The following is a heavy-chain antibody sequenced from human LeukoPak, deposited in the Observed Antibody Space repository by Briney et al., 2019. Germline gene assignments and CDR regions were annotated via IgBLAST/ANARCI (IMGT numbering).Heavy chain of an antibody. CDR3: ARHREWENWFDP. D-gene: IGHD1-26*01. Sequence: PSETLSLTCTVSGGSISSSSYYWGWIRQPPGKGLEWIGSIYYSGSTYYNPSLKSRVTISVDTSENQFSLKLSSVTAADTAVYYCARHREWENWFDPWGQGTLVTVSS. J-gene: IGHJ5*02. V-gene: IGHV4-39*01. CDR2: IYYSGST. CDR1: GGSISSSSYY.